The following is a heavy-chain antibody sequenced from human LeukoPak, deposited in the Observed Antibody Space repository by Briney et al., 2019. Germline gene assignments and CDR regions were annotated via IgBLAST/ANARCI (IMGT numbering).Heavy chain of an antibody. V-gene: IGHV1-2*02. CDR1: GYTFTGYY. Sequence: GASVKVSCKASGYTFTGYYMHWVRQAPGQGLEWMGWINPNSGGTNYAQKFQGRVTMTRDTSISTAYMELSRLRSDDTAVYYCARGRWAGPRGYFDYWGQGTLVTVSS. D-gene: IGHD6-19*01. J-gene: IGHJ4*02. CDR2: INPNSGGT. CDR3: ARGRWAGPRGYFDY.